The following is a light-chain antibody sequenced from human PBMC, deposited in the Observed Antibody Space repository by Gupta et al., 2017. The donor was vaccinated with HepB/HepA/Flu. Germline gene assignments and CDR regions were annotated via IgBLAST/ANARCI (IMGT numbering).Light chain of an antibody. CDR2: GNS. CDR3: QSYDSSLSAL. V-gene: IGLV1-40*01. J-gene: IGLJ2*01. Sequence: QSVLTQPPSVSGPPGQRVTIPCTGSSSNIGAGYDVHWYQQLPGTAPKLLIYGNSNRPSGVPDRFSGSKSGTSASLAITGLQAEDEADYYCQSYDSSLSALFGGGTKLTVL. CDR1: SSNIGAGYD.